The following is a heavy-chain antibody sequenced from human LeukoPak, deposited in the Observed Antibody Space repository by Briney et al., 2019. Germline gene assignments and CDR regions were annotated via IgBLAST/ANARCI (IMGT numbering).Heavy chain of an antibody. J-gene: IGHJ4*02. Sequence: SVKVSCKASGGTFSSYAISWVRQAPGQGLEWMGGIIPIFGTANYAQKFQGRVTITADKSTSTAYMELSSLRSDDTAVYYCAREYYDNNRRDYFDYWGQGTLVTVSS. CDR3: AREYYDNNRRDYFDY. CDR2: IIPIFGTA. D-gene: IGHD3-22*01. V-gene: IGHV1-69*06. CDR1: GGTFSSYA.